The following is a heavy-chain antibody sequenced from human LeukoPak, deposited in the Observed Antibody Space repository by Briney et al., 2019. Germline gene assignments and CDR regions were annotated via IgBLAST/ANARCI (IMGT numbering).Heavy chain of an antibody. D-gene: IGHD2-15*01. CDR1: GYSISSGYY. Sequence: PSETLSLTCTVSGYSISSGYYWGWIRQPPRKGLEWIGSIYHSGSTYYNPSLKSRVTISVDTSKNQFSLKLSSVTAADTAVYYSATAHCSGGSCYPLYYYYMDVWGKGTTVTVSS. J-gene: IGHJ6*03. V-gene: IGHV4-38-2*02. CDR3: ATAHCSGGSCYPLYYYYMDV. CDR2: IYHSGST.